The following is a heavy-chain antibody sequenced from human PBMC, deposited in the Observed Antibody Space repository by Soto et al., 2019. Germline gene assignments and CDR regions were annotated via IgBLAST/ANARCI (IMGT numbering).Heavy chain of an antibody. Sequence: LRLSCAASGFTFSSYAMSWVRQAPGKGLEWVSAISGSGGSTYYADSVKGRFTISRDNSKNTLYLQMNSLRAEDTAVYYCAKDSPQSYDSSGYYLTYYYYGMDVWGQGTTVTVSS. CDR2: ISGSGGST. J-gene: IGHJ6*02. V-gene: IGHV3-23*01. D-gene: IGHD3-22*01. CDR1: GFTFSSYA. CDR3: AKDSPQSYDSSGYYLTYYYYGMDV.